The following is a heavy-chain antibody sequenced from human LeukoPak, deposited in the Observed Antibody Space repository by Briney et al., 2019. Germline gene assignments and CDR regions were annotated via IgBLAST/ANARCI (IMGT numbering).Heavy chain of an antibody. J-gene: IGHJ4*02. D-gene: IGHD3-22*01. CDR2: ISGSGGGT. CDR1: GITVSNYG. V-gene: IGHV3-23*01. Sequence: GGSLRLSCAVSGITVSNYGMSWVRQAPGKGLECVAGISGSGGGTNYADSVKGRFTISRDNFKNTLYLQMNSLRAEDTAVYFCAKRGVVIRVILVGFHKEAYYFDSWGQGALVTVSS. CDR3: AKRGVVIRVILVGFHKEAYYFDS.